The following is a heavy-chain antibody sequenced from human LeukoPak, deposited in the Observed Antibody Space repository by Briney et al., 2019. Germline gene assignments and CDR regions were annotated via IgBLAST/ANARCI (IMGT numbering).Heavy chain of an antibody. CDR2: IIPIFGTA. CDR1: GGTFSSYA. J-gene: IGHJ4*02. V-gene: IGHV1-69*01. Sequence: SVKVSCKASGGTFSSYAISWVRQAPGQGLEWMGGIIPIFGTANYAQKFQGRVTITADEYTSTAYMELSSLRSEDTAVYYCARGSGGITIFGVVINRFDYWGQGTLVTVSS. CDR3: ARGSGGITIFGVVINRFDY. D-gene: IGHD3-3*01.